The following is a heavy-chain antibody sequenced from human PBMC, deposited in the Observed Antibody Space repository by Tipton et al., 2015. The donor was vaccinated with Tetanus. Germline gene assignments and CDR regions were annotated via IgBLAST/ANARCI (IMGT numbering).Heavy chain of an antibody. Sequence: TLSLTCTVSGGSISRGGYFWNWIRQRPGKGPEWIGYIYYSGSTYYNPSLRGRVTVSTVGSKNHVSLRLTSVTAADTGVYFCVRGRGSGAQSFGFEHWGRGTQVIVSS. CDR3: VRGRGSGAQSFGFEH. CDR2: IYYSGST. J-gene: IGHJ4*02. V-gene: IGHV4-31*08. CDR1: GGSISRGGYF. D-gene: IGHD1-26*01.